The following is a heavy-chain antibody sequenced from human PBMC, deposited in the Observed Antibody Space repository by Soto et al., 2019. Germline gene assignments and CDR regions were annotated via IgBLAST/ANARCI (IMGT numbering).Heavy chain of an antibody. CDR2: IYYSGST. J-gene: IGHJ6*02. D-gene: IGHD2-15*01. CDR3: AIDCSGGSCYSPYYYYYGMDV. Sequence: PLSHTCSVADGSISSYYWSRIRQPPGKGLEWIGSIYYSGSTNYNPSLKSRVTISVDTSKNQFSLKLSSVTAADTAVYYCAIDCSGGSCYSPYYYYYGMDVWGQGTTVTVSS. V-gene: IGHV4-59*08. CDR1: DGSISSYY.